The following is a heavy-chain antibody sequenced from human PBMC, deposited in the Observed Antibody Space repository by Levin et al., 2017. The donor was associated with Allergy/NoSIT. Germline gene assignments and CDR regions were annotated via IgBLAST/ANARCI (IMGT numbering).Heavy chain of an antibody. V-gene: IGHV5-51*01. J-gene: IGHJ4*02. D-gene: IGHD2-15*01. CDR2: IYPGDSDI. CDR1: GYSFTSFW. Sequence: GESLKISCKGSGYSFTSFWIAWVRQMPGKGLEWMGIIYPGDSDIRYSPSFQGQVTISADKSISTAYLQWSSLKASDTAMYYCARRVTADCSGGSCYSWRLDYWGQGTLVTVSS. CDR3: ARRVTADCSGGSCYSWRLDY.